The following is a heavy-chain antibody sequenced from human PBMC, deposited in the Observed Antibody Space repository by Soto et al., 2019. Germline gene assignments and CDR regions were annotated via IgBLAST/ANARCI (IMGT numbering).Heavy chain of an antibody. J-gene: IGHJ4*02. D-gene: IGHD1-7*01. Sequence: ASVKVFSPTPGYTLITYNFSWARKAPGQALEWMGWSSPNDGNTNYAQNVQGRVTMTTDTPTRTAYMELRSLRPDATAAYYCARDTGELLVIDDWGPGPQVTVSS. CDR1: GYTLITYN. V-gene: IGHV1-18*04. CDR3: ARDTGELLVIDD. CDR2: SSPNDGNT.